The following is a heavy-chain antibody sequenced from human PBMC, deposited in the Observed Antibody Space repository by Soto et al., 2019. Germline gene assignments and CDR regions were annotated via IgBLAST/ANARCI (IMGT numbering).Heavy chain of an antibody. J-gene: IGHJ3*02. CDR2: INPSGDTT. Sequence: QVQLMQSGAEVKKPGASVKASCKASGYTFSTYYMHWLRQAPGQGFEWMGVINPSGDTTIYAQKFXGXVXXTRDTSTTTVYMELSSLRSEDTAVYYCACHTFSYDINVFDIWGQGTMVTVSS. CDR3: ACHTFSYDINVFDI. D-gene: IGHD3-16*01. CDR1: GYTFSTYY. V-gene: IGHV1-46*01.